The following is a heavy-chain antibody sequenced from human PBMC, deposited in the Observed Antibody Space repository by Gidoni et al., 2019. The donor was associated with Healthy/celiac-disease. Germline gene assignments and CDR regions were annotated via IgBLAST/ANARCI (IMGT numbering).Heavy chain of an antibody. D-gene: IGHD3-10*01. CDR3: AKLLWFRELLIDY. J-gene: IGHJ4*02. CDR2: ISGSGGST. V-gene: IGHV3-23*01. CDR1: GFTFSSYA. Sequence: EVQLLESGGGLVQPGGSLRLSCAASGFTFSSYAMSWVCQAPGQGLGWVSAISGSGGSTYYADSVKGRFTISRDNSKNTLYLQMNSLRAEDTAVYYCAKLLWFRELLIDYWGQGTLVTVSS.